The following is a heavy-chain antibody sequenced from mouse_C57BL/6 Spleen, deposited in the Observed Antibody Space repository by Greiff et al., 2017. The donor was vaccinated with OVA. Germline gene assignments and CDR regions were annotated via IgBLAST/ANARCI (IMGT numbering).Heavy chain of an antibody. Sequence: QVQLQQPGTELVKPGASVKLSCKASGYTFTSYWMHWVKQRPGQGLEWIGNINPSNGGTNYNEKFKSKATLTVDKSSSTAYMQLSSLTSEDSAVYYCAREGPVSVPMVTNAMDDWGQGTSVTVSS. CDR1: GYTFTSYW. CDR3: AREGPVSVPMVTNAMDD. D-gene: IGHD2-3*01. CDR2: INPSNGGT. V-gene: IGHV1-53*01. J-gene: IGHJ4*01.